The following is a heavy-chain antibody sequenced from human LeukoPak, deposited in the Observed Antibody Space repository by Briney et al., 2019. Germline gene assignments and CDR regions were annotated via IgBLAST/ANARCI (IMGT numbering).Heavy chain of an antibody. CDR2: MNPNSGNT. CDR1: GYTFTSYD. J-gene: IGHJ6*02. CDR3: ARAVSSTSPLLLDV. Sequence: GASVKVSCKASGYTFTSYDINWVRQATGQGLEWMGWMNPNSGNTGYAQKFQGRVTMTRNTSISTAYMELSSLRSEDTAVYYCARAVSSTSPLLLDVWGQGTTVTVSS. V-gene: IGHV1-8*01. D-gene: IGHD2-2*01.